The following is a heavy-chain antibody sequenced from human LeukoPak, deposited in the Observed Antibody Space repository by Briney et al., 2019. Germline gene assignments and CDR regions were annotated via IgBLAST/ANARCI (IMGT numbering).Heavy chain of an antibody. V-gene: IGHV3-21*04. CDR1: GFTFSSYS. CDR2: ISSSSSYI. CDR3: AKDLGFTYYYGSGSYYNRPFDY. Sequence: GGSLRLSCAASGFTFSSYSMNWVRQDPGKGLDWVSSISSSSSYIYYADSVKGRFTISRDNAKNSLYLQMNSLRAEDTAVYYCAKDLGFTYYYGSGSYYNRPFDYWGQGTLVTVSS. J-gene: IGHJ4*02. D-gene: IGHD3-10*01.